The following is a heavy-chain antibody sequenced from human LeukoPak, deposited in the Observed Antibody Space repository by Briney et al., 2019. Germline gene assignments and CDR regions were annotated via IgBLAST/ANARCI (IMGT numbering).Heavy chain of an antibody. Sequence: GGSLRLSCAASGFTFSSYAMSWVRQAPGKGLEWVGRIKSKTDGGTTDYAAPVKGRFTISRDDSKNTLYLQMNSLKTEDTAVYYCTTDDDFWSGPSPHDAFDIWGQGTMVTVSS. D-gene: IGHD3-3*01. CDR2: IKSKTDGGTT. CDR1: GFTFSSYA. CDR3: TTDDDFWSGPSPHDAFDI. J-gene: IGHJ3*02. V-gene: IGHV3-15*01.